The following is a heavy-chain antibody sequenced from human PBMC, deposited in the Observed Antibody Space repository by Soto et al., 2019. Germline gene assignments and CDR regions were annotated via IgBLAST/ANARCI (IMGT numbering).Heavy chain of an antibody. V-gene: IGHV3-9*01. D-gene: IGHD6-19*01. CDR1: GFKFDDYA. CDR3: ARVHSSGWYVEPYDA. J-gene: IGHJ3*01. Sequence: EVQLVECGGNLARPGESLRLSCTASGFKFDDYAFHWVRQAPGKGPEWVSGINWNGAYSGYADSVKGRFTISRDNAGNSVYLQMDTLRPEDTALYYCARVHSSGWYVEPYDAWGQVTMVTVSS. CDR2: INWNGAYS.